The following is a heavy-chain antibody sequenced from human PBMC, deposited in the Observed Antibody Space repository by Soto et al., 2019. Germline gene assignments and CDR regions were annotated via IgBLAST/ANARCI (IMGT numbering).Heavy chain of an antibody. CDR2: IYYSGTT. D-gene: IGHD3-16*01. Sequence: SETLSLTCAVSCDSVSNDNYYWSWIRQPPGKGLEWIGYIYYSGTTNYNSYLKSRLSLSVDMSKNQFSLKLASVTAADTAVYFCARSQRGRTAFTFDYWGQGALVTVS. CDR3: ARSQRGRTAFTFDY. V-gene: IGHV4-61*01. CDR1: CDSVSNDNYY. J-gene: IGHJ4*02.